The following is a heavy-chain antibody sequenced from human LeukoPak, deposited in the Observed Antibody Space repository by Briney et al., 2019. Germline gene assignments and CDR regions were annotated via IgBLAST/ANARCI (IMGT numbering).Heavy chain of an antibody. Sequence: ASVKVSCKASGYTFTSYDINWVRQATGQGLEWMGWMNPNSGNTGYAQKFQGRVTMTRNTSISTAYMELSSLRSEDTAVYYCARETNWLSAKYYYYGMDVWGQGTTVTASS. CDR2: MNPNSGNT. D-gene: IGHD3-9*01. V-gene: IGHV1-8*01. J-gene: IGHJ6*02. CDR3: ARETNWLSAKYYYYGMDV. CDR1: GYTFTSYD.